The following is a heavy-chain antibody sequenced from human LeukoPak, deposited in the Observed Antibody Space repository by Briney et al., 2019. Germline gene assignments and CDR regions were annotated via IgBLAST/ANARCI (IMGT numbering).Heavy chain of an antibody. J-gene: IGHJ6*03. CDR2: IKQDGSEK. D-gene: IGHD3-10*01. CDR3: ARDRTTMVRGVILYYMDV. CDR1: GFTFSSYW. Sequence: PGGSLRLSCAASGFTFSSYWMHWVRQAPGKGLEWVANIKQDGSEKYYVDSVKGRFTISRDNAKNSLYLQMNSLRAEDTAVYYCARDRTTMVRGVILYYMDVWGKGTTVTISS. V-gene: IGHV3-7*01.